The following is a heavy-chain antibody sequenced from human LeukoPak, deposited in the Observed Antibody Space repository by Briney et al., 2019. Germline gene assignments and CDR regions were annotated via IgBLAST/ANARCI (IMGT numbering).Heavy chain of an antibody. Sequence: GASVKVSCKASGYTFTGYYMHWVRQAPGQGLEWMGWINPNSGGTNYAQKFQGRVTMTRDTSISTAYMELSMLRSDDTAVYYCARELGGSYHFDYWGQGTLVTVSS. CDR2: INPNSGGT. V-gene: IGHV1-2*02. D-gene: IGHD1-26*01. J-gene: IGHJ4*02. CDR1: GYTFTGYY. CDR3: ARELGGSYHFDY.